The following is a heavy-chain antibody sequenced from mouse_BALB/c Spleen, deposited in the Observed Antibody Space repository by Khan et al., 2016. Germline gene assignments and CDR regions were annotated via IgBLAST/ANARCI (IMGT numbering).Heavy chain of an antibody. J-gene: IGHJ2*01. CDR3: ARYYYGSSYFDY. Sequence: EVQLQESGPGLVKPSQSLSLTCTVTGYSITSDYAWNWIRQFPGNKLEWMGYISYNGSTSYNPSLKSLISIPRTPSKNQFFLQLNSVTTEDTATYYCARYYYGSSYFDYGGQGTTLTVSS. D-gene: IGHD1-1*01. CDR2: ISYNGST. CDR1: GYSITSDYA. V-gene: IGHV3-2*02.